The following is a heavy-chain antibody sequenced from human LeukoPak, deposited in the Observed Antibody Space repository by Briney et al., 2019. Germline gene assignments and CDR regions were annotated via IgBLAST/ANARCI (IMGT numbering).Heavy chain of an antibody. CDR2: ISGSGGST. CDR3: AKDPLPYSSSWYKWFDP. D-gene: IGHD6-13*01. V-gene: IGHV3-23*01. CDR1: GFTFSSYA. J-gene: IGHJ5*02. Sequence: GGSLRLSCAASGFTFSSYAMSWVRQAPGKGLEWVSAISGSGGSTYYADSVKGRFTISRDNSKNTLYLQMNSLRAEDTAVYYCAKDPLPYSSSWYKWFDPRGQGTLVTVSS.